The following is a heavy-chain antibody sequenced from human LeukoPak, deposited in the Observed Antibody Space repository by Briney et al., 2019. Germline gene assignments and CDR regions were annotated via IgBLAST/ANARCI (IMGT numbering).Heavy chain of an antibody. V-gene: IGHV4-4*07. CDR2: IYSRVT. D-gene: IGHD3-10*01. Sequence: SETLSLTCTVSGGSISSYYLSWIRQRAGKGLECIGRIYSRVTTYNPSLKSRVTMSADTSRNHVSLTLNSVTAADTAVYYCTRDSGTTGEVKFDPWGQGTLVTVSS. J-gene: IGHJ5*02. CDR1: GGSISSYY. CDR3: TRDSGTTGEVKFDP.